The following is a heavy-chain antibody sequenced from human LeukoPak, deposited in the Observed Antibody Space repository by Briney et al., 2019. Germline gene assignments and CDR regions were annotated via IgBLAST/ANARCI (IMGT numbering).Heavy chain of an antibody. J-gene: IGHJ4*02. D-gene: IGHD6-13*01. CDR1: GGSFSGCY. V-gene: IGHV4-34*01. CDR3: ARGLTVAAAGTPFDY. CDR2: INHSGST. Sequence: SETLSLTCAVYGGSFSGCYWRWIRQPPGKGLEWIGEINHSGSTNYNPSLKSRVTISVDTSKSQFSLKLSSVTAADTAVYYCARGLTVAAAGTPFDYWGQGSLVTVSS.